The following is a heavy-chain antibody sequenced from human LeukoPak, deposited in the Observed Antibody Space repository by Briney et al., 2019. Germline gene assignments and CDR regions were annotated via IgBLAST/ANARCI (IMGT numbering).Heavy chain of an antibody. CDR1: GGSISSYY. Sequence: SETLSLTCSVSGGSISSYYWSWIRQPPGKGLEWIGYIFYSGSTKYNPSLESRVTISVDTSKNQFPLKLSSVTAADTAVYYCARAPPVLGGIPDYWGQGTLVTVSS. CDR3: ARAPPVLGGIPDY. CDR2: IFYSGST. D-gene: IGHD4-23*01. V-gene: IGHV4-59*01. J-gene: IGHJ4*02.